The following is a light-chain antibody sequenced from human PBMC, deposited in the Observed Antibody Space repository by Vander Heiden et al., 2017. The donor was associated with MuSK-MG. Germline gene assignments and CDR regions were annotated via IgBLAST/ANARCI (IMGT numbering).Light chain of an antibody. Sequence: QSVLPQPPSASAAPRQRLPITCTGSSSNIGAGYDVHWYQQHPGTATKLLIYGNSNRPSGVPDRFSGSKSGTSASLAITGLQAEDEADYYYQSYDNRMSRYLFGGGTKLTVL. CDR1: SSNIGAGYD. J-gene: IGLJ3*02. CDR3: QSYDNRMSRYL. CDR2: GNS. V-gene: IGLV1-40*01.